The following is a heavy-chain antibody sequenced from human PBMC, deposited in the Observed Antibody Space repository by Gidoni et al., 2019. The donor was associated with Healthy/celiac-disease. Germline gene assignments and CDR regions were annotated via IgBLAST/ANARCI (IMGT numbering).Heavy chain of an antibody. Sequence: QVQLQESGPGLVKPSQTLSLTCTVSGGSISSGGYYWSWIRQHPGKGLEWIGYIYYSGSTYYNPSLKSRVTISVDTSKNQFSLKLSSVTAADTAVYYCARQHGSGSYYVGYLFDYWGQGTLVTVSS. CDR3: ARQHGSGSYYVGYLFDY. CDR1: GGSISSGGYY. V-gene: IGHV4-31*03. D-gene: IGHD3-10*01. CDR2: IYYSGST. J-gene: IGHJ4*02.